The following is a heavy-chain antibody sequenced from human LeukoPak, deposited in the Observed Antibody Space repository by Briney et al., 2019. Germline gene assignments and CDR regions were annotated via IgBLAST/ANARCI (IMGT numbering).Heavy chain of an antibody. CDR3: ARDAGYDRFDY. D-gene: IGHD3-22*01. V-gene: IGHV3-7*05. Sequence: GGSLRLSCADSGFTFSRSWMTWVRQAPGKGLEGVANIKEDGSAQNYVDSVKRRFTISRDNAKNTLYLEMKSLRAEDTAVYYCARDAGYDRFDYWGQGTLVTVSS. CDR2: IKEDGSAQ. CDR1: GFTFSRSW. J-gene: IGHJ4*02.